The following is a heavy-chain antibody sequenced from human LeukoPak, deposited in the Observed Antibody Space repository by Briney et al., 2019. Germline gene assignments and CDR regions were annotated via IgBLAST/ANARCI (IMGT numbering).Heavy chain of an antibody. V-gene: IGHV4-30-4*07. J-gene: IGHJ5*02. CDR1: GDSISSDGHS. Sequence: PSETLSLTCGVSGDSISSDGHSWSWIRQPPGKGLEWVGYIYHSGAAHHNPSLKSRLALSVDTSNNQFSLRLRSVTAADTAMYYWARDPATECSNGVCYKASWFDPWGQGTLVTVSS. CDR3: ARDPATECSNGVCYKASWFDP. CDR2: IYHSGAA. D-gene: IGHD2-8*01.